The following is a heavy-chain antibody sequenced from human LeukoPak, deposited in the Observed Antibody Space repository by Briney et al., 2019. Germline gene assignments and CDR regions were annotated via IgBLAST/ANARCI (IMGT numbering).Heavy chain of an antibody. D-gene: IGHD4-11*01. CDR3: ARVAQGATTENYFYYYMDV. Sequence: GGSLRLSCAASGFTFNSYSINWVRQAPGKGLESVSSITSSSSYIYYADSVKGRFTISRDNAKNSLFLQMSSLSVEDTAVYYCARVAQGATTENYFYYYMDVWGKGTTVTVSS. J-gene: IGHJ6*03. CDR2: ITSSSSYI. V-gene: IGHV3-21*01. CDR1: GFTFNSYS.